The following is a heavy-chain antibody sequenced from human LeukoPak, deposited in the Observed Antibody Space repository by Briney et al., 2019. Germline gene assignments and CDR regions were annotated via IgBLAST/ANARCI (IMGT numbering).Heavy chain of an antibody. V-gene: IGHV3-23*01. CDR3: ARTREGWLVPFDH. D-gene: IGHD6-19*01. Sequence: PGGSLRLSCAASGFTFYNYAVNWVRKAPGKGLEWVSSISGGGSSTYYADSVKGRFTISRDNSKNTLYLQMNSLRAEDTAVYYCARTREGWLVPFDHWGQGTLVTVSS. CDR1: GFTFYNYA. CDR2: ISGGGSST. J-gene: IGHJ4*02.